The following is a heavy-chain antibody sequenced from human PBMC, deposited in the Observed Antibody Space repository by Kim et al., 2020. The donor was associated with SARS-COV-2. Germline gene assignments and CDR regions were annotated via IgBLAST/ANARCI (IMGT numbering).Heavy chain of an antibody. Sequence: GGSLRLSCAASGFTFSTYGMHWLRQAPGKGLEWVALIWYDGSNKYYADSVKGRFTIPRDNSKNTLYLQMHSLRAEDTAVYSCAREVDCTGDSSYSFDYW. CDR1: GFTFSTYG. CDR3: AREVDCTGDSSYSFDY. J-gene: IGHJ4*01. CDR2: IWYDGSNK. V-gene: IGHV3-33*01. D-gene: IGHD2-15*01.